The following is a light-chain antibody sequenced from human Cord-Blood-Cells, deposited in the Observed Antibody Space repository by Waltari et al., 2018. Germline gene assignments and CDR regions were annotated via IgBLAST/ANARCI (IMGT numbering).Light chain of an antibody. CDR3: QQSYSTPWT. V-gene: IGKV1-39*01. J-gene: IGKJ1*01. CDR1: QSISSY. Sequence: DIQMTQSPSSLSASVGDRVTITCRASQSISSYLNWYQQEPGRAPKLLSYAASSLQSGVPSRFSGSGTGTDFTLTISSLQSEDFATYYCQQSYSTPWTFGQGTKVEIK. CDR2: AAS.